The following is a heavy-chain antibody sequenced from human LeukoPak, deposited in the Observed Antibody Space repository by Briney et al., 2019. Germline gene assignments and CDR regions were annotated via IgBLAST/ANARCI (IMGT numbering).Heavy chain of an antibody. J-gene: IGHJ6*04. V-gene: IGHV3-74*01. CDR3: AELGITMIGGV. Sequence: GESLRLSCAASGFTFSSYWMHWVRQAPGKGLVWVSRINSDGSSTSYADSVKGRFTISRDNAKNSLYLQMNSLRAEDTAVYYCAELGITMIGGVWGKGTTVTISS. D-gene: IGHD3-10*02. CDR2: INSDGSST. CDR1: GFTFSSYW.